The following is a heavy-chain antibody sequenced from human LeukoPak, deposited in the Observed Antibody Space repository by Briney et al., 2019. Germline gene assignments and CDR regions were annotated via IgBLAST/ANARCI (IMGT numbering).Heavy chain of an antibody. CDR3: ARVPKGSGYFDY. CDR2: IYYIGNT. CDR1: GGSISSYY. V-gene: IGHV4-59*01. Sequence: SETLSLTCTVSGGSISSYYWSWIRQPPGKGLEWIGYIYYIGNTNYKPSLQTRVTISIDTSKNQCSLKLSSVTAADTAVYYCARVPKGSGYFDYWGQGTLVTVSS. D-gene: IGHD3-10*01. J-gene: IGHJ4*02.